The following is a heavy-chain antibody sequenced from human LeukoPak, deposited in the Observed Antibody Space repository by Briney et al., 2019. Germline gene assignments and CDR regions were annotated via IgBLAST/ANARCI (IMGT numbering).Heavy chain of an antibody. J-gene: IGHJ5*02. CDR2: INPNSGGT. V-gene: IGHV1-2*02. CDR1: GYTFTGYY. D-gene: IGHD3-10*01. Sequence: ASVTVSCKASGYTFTGYYMHWVRQAPGQGLEWMGWINPNSGGTNYAQNFQGRVTMTSDTSISTAYMQLSRLRSDDTAVYYCARDSYGSGRSFDPWGQGTLVTVSS. CDR3: ARDSYGSGRSFDP.